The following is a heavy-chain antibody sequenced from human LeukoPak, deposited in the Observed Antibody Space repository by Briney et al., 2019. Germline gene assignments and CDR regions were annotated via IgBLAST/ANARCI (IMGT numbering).Heavy chain of an antibody. CDR1: GYTFTSYD. J-gene: IGHJ4*02. CDR3: ARSGSRLLWFGETMGYCDH. Sequence: ASVKVSCKASGYTFTSYDINWVRQATGQGLEWMGWMNPNSGNTGYAQKFQGRVTMTRNTSISTAYMELSSLRSEDTAVYYCARSGSRLLWFGETMGYCDHWGQGTLVTVSS. V-gene: IGHV1-8*01. D-gene: IGHD3-10*01. CDR2: MNPNSGNT.